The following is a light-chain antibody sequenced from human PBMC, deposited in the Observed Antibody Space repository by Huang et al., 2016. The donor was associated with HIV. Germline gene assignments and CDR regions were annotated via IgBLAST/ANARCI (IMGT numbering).Light chain of an antibody. CDR3: QQYEGLPYT. CDR1: QDIIKY. Sequence: DIQTTQSPSSLSASVGDKVSITCQASQDIIKYLNWYQQKPGKAPKLLIYDASNLETGVPARFSGSGSGTDFTFTISNLQPEDIATYYCQQYEGLPYTFGQGTKVEI. J-gene: IGKJ2*01. V-gene: IGKV1-33*01. CDR2: DAS.